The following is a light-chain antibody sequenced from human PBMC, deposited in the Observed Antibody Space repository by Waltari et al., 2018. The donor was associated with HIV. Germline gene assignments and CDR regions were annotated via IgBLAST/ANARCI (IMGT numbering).Light chain of an antibody. Sequence: VLTQSPATLALSPGERATLSCRASQSVSTYLAWYQQRPGQAPRLLIYNASSRATAIPARFIGRGSGTDCTLTISNLEPEDFAVYVCQKRNSWPLTFRGGTKVEI. V-gene: IGKV3-11*01. CDR2: NAS. CDR1: QSVSTY. J-gene: IGKJ4*01. CDR3: QKRNSWPLT.